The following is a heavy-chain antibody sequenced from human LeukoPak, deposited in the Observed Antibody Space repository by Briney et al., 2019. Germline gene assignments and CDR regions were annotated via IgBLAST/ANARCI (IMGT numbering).Heavy chain of an antibody. CDR2: IKQDGSEK. Sequence: GGSLRLSCAASGFMFNSYWMMWVRQAPGKGLEWVANIKQDGSEKYYVDSVKGRFTISRDNAKNSLYLQVNSLRVEDTGVYFCARGGSDTAMAHDYWGQGILVTVSS. J-gene: IGHJ4*02. D-gene: IGHD5-18*01. CDR1: GFMFNSYW. CDR3: ARGGSDTAMAHDY. V-gene: IGHV3-7*01.